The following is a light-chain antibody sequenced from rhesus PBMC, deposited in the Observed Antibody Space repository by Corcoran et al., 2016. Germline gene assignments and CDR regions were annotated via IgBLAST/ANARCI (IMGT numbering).Light chain of an antibody. V-gene: IGKV1-22*01. CDR1: QSISSW. CDR2: KAS. CDR3: QQYNSSPFT. Sequence: DIQMTQSPSSLSASVGDTVTITCRASQSISSWLAWYQQKPGKAPKLLIYKASTLQSGGPSRFSGSRSVTDFNLTIHSLQYEDFTTYSCQQYNSSPFTFGPGTKLDIK. J-gene: IGKJ3*01.